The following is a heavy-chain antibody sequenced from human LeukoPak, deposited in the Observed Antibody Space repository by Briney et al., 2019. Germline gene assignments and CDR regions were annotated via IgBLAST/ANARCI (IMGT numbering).Heavy chain of an antibody. J-gene: IGHJ3*02. CDR3: ARHLNNGFDI. Sequence: SETLSLTCTISGGSISSTTYSWGWIRQPPGKGLEWIGNISYTGNTYYNPSLKSRVTLSVDTSKNQFSLKLSSVPAADTAIYYRARHLNNGFDIWGRGTMVTVSS. V-gene: IGHV4-39*01. D-gene: IGHD2/OR15-2a*01. CDR1: GGSISSTTYS. CDR2: ISYTGNT.